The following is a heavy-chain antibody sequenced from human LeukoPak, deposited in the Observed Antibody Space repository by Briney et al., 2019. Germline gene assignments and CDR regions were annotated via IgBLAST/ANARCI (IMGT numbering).Heavy chain of an antibody. CDR2: ISSSSSTI. D-gene: IGHD3-3*01. CDR3: AGDSQYYDFWSGYPYIDY. V-gene: IGHV3-48*01. Sequence: PGGSLRLSCAASGFTFSSYSMNWVRQAPGKGLEWVSYISSSSSTIYYADSVKGRFTISRDNAKNSLYLQMNSLRAEDTAVYYCAGDSQYYDFWSGYPYIDYWGQGTLVTVSS. J-gene: IGHJ4*02. CDR1: GFTFSSYS.